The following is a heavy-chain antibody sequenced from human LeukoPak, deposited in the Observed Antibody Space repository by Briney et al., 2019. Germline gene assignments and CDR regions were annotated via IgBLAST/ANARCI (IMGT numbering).Heavy chain of an antibody. Sequence: PSETLSLTCTVSGGSISSSSYYWGWIRQPPGKGLEWIGSIYYSGSTYYNPSLKSRVTISVDTSKNQFSLKLSSVTAADTAVYYCARHWPHKGELNPFGAFDIWGQGTMVTVSS. J-gene: IGHJ3*02. V-gene: IGHV4-39*01. D-gene: IGHD3-16*01. CDR3: ARHWPHKGELNPFGAFDI. CDR2: IYYSGST. CDR1: GGSISSSSYY.